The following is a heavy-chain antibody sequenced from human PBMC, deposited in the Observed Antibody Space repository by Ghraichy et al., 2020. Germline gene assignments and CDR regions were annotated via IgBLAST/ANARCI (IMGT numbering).Heavy chain of an antibody. CDR1: GGSISSSSYY. CDR3: ARLWGGFGGFFDY. CDR2: IYYSGST. J-gene: IGHJ4*02. Sequence: SETLSLTCTVSGGSISSSSYYWGWIRQPPGKGLEWIGSIYYSGSTYYNPSLKSRVTISVDTSKNQFSLKLSSVTAADTAVYYCARLWGGFGGFFDYWGQGTLVTVSS. D-gene: IGHD3-10*01. V-gene: IGHV4-39*07.